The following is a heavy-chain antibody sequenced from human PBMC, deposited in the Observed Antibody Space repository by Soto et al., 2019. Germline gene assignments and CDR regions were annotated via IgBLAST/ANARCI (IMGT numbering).Heavy chain of an antibody. CDR2: IYYSGST. Sequence: SETLSLTCTVSGGSISSGGYYWSWIRQHPGKGLEWIGYIYYSGSTYYNPSLKSRVTISVDTSKNQFSLKLSSVTAADTAVYYCARAETEATTLDYWGKGTTVTVSS. D-gene: IGHD5-12*01. CDR1: GGSISSGGYY. V-gene: IGHV4-31*03. J-gene: IGHJ6*04. CDR3: ARAETEATTLDY.